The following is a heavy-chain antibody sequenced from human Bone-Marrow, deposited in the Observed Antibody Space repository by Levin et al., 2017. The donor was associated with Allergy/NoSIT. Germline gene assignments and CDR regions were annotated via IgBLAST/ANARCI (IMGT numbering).Heavy chain of an antibody. V-gene: IGHV3-23*01. CDR1: KFRFSRYA. Sequence: GESLKISCAASKFRFSRYAMNWVRQSPGKGLEWVSGITGTGGDTYYADSVKGRFTISRDNSKKMLYLQMNGLRAEDAAIYYCACSYSDASDYYSAFDVWGQGTVVTVSS. D-gene: IGHD2-21*01. J-gene: IGHJ3*01. CDR3: ACSYSDASDYYSAFDV. CDR2: ITGTGGDT.